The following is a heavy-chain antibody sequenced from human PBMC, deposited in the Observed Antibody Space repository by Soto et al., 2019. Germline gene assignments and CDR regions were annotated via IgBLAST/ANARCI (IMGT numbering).Heavy chain of an antibody. CDR1: GFSFSSYA. V-gene: IGHV3-23*01. CDR3: AQGSLEYSASVDN. CDR2: ISARGGSS. J-gene: IGHJ4*02. D-gene: IGHD5-18*01. Sequence: DVQLLESGGGLVQPGGSLRLSCAASGFSFSSYAMVWVRQAPGKGLEWVSVISARGGSSYFADSVKGRFTIYRDNSKNVLSLEMNSLRAQDTEIYFCAQGSLEYSASVDNWGQGTLVLVSS.